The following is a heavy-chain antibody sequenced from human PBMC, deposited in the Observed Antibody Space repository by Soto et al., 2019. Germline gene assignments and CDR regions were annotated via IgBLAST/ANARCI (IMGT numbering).Heavy chain of an antibody. Sequence: QVQLVESGGGVVQPGRSLRLSCAAFGFTFDDYSMHWVRQAPGKGLEWMALISYEGSNKYYADSVKGRFTISRDNAKNTLFLEVNSLRTEDTAVYYCARPHIHSAWNEGFDIWGQGTMVTVSS. V-gene: IGHV3-30-3*01. CDR2: ISYEGSNK. CDR1: GFTFDDYS. CDR3: ARPHIHSAWNEGFDI. D-gene: IGHD1-1*01. J-gene: IGHJ3*02.